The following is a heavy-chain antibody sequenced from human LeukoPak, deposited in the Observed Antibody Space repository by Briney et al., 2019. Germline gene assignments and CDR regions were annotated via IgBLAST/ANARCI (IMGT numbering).Heavy chain of an antibody. V-gene: IGHV3-30*18. Sequence: GGSLRLSCAASGFTFNNYGMQWVRQAPGKGLEWVAVISYTGNTKYYVDSVKGRFTISRGNSKNTLYLQMNSLRAEGTAVYYCVKESDEYSSSSSDYWGQGTLVTVSS. CDR1: GFTFNNYG. CDR2: ISYTGNTK. J-gene: IGHJ4*02. D-gene: IGHD6-6*01. CDR3: VKESDEYSSSSSDY.